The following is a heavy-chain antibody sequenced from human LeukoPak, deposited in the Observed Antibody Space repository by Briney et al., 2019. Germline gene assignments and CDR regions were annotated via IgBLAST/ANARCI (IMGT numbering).Heavy chain of an antibody. CDR2: ISSSSSYI. J-gene: IGHJ4*02. D-gene: IGHD3-22*01. CDR1: GFTFSSYT. V-gene: IGHV3-21*01. CDR3: VRGIYYYDSRGYYGGIY. Sequence: GGSLGLSCAASGFTFSSYTMNWVRQSPGKGLEWVSSISSSSSYICYADSVKGRFTISRDNAKNSLYLQMDSLSAEDTAVYYCVRGIYYYDSRGYYGGIYWGQGTLVTVSS.